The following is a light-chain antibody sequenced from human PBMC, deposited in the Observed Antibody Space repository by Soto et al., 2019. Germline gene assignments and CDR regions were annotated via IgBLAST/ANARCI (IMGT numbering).Light chain of an antibody. CDR2: GAS. CDR1: ESVSDSQ. Sequence: EVVMTQSPATLSVSPGERVTLSCRTSESVSDSQLAWYQQKPGQAPRLLIYGASTRATGIPARFSGSGSGTEFTLTISSLQSEDFAVYYCQHYNDWPTFGQGTKVDIK. CDR3: QHYNDWPT. J-gene: IGKJ1*01. V-gene: IGKV3-15*01.